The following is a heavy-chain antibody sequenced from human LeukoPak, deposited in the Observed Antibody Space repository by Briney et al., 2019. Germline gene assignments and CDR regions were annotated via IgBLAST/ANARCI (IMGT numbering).Heavy chain of an antibody. CDR3: ARHAVSMAGMVNWFDP. CDR1: GGSISSYY. J-gene: IGHJ5*02. Sequence: KTSETLSLTCTVSGGSISSYYWSWIRQPPGKGLEWIGYVYYSGITNYNPSLKSRVTISVDTSKNQFSLKLNSVTAADTAEYYCARHAVSMAGMVNWFDPWGQGTLVTVSS. CDR2: VYYSGIT. V-gene: IGHV4-59*08. D-gene: IGHD6-19*01.